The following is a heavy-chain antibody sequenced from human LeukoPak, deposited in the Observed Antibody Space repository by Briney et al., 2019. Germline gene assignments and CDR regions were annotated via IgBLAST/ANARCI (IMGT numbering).Heavy chain of an antibody. D-gene: IGHD6-19*01. CDR1: GFTFSTYT. CDR3: AKEKGNGWPYDY. J-gene: IGHJ4*02. Sequence: PGGSLRLSCAASGFTFSTYTISWVRQAPGKGLEWVSAISGRSENTYYADSVKGRFTISRDNSRNTLYLQMNSLRAEDTAVYYCAKEKGNGWPYDYWGQGTLDTVSS. CDR2: ISGRSENT. V-gene: IGHV3-23*01.